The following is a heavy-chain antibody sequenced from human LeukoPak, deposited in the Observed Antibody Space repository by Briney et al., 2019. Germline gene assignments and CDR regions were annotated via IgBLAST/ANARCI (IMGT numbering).Heavy chain of an antibody. Sequence: GGSLRLSCAASGFTFSSYAMTWVRQAPGKGLERVSAILASGGGTNYADSAKGRFTISRDNSKKTLYLQMNSLRAEDTAVYYCAKNYSDSSGYYTWYFDYWGQGTQVTVSS. CDR2: ILASGGGT. CDR3: AKNYSDSSGYYTWYFDY. V-gene: IGHV3-23*01. CDR1: GFTFSSYA. D-gene: IGHD3-22*01. J-gene: IGHJ4*02.